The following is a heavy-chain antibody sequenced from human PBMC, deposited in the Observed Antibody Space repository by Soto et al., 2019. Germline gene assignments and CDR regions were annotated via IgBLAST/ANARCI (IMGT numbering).Heavy chain of an antibody. CDR2: IYYSGST. J-gene: IGHJ4*02. D-gene: IGHD4-17*01. CDR1: GGSISSGGYY. V-gene: IGHV4-31*03. CDR3: ARATTVTTFDY. Sequence: QVQLQESGPGLVKPSQTLSLTCTVSGGSISSGGYYWSWIRQHPGKGLEWIGYIYYSGSTYYNPSLKSXXTXSGXTSKNQFSLKLSSVTAADTAVYYCARATTVTTFDYWGQGTLVTVSS.